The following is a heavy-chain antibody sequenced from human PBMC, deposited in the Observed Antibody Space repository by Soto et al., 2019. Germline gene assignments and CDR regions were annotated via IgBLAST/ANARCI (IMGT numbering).Heavy chain of an antibody. CDR1: GGTFSRYA. V-gene: IGHV1-69*01. CDR2: IIPIFGTA. CDR3: ARGNVEMATRSCDY. Sequence: QVQLVQSGAEVKKPGSSVKVSCKASGGTFSRYAISWVRQAPGQGLEWMGGIIPIFGTANYAQKFQGRVTITEDESTSTDYMELSSLRTEDTAVNYWARGNVEMATRSCDYRGQGTLVTVAS. D-gene: IGHD5-12*01. J-gene: IGHJ4*02.